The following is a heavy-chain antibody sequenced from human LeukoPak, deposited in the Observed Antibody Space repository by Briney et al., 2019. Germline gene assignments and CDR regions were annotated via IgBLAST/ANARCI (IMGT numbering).Heavy chain of an antibody. CDR1: GFTLRSYA. J-gene: IGHJ4*02. Sequence: GRSLRLSCAASGFTLRSYAMSWVRQAPGKGVEWVSAISGSGGSTYYADSVKGRFNISRDNSKNTLYLQMNSLRAEDTAVYYCARDFPYYYGSGSYYFDYWGQGTLVTVSS. CDR2: ISGSGGST. CDR3: ARDFPYYYGSGSYYFDY. D-gene: IGHD3-10*01. V-gene: IGHV3-23*01.